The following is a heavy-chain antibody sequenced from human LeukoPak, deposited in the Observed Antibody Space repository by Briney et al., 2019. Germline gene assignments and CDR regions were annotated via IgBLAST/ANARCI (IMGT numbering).Heavy chain of an antibody. J-gene: IGHJ5*02. D-gene: IGHD1-20*01. Sequence: KSSETLSLTCTVSGGSISSYYWSWTRQPPGKGLEWIGYIYYSGSTNYNPSLKSRVTISVDTSKNQFSLKLSSVTAADTAVYYCARGYNWNDNWFDPWGQGTLVTVSS. CDR2: IYYSGST. V-gene: IGHV4-59*01. CDR1: GGSISSYY. CDR3: ARGYNWNDNWFDP.